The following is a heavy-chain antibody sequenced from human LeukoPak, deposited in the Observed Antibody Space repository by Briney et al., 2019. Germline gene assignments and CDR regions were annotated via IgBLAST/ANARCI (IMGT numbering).Heavy chain of an antibody. CDR3: AKVPYSDYGAGRPPFMDV. D-gene: IGHD3-10*01. Sequence: GESLRLSCAASGFTLSNYAMSWVRQAPGKGLEWVSTITDRGGTTYYADSVKGRFTISRDNSKNTLYLQMNSLRDEDTAVYYCAKVPYSDYGAGRPPFMDVWGHGTTVAISS. V-gene: IGHV3-23*01. CDR1: GFTLSNYA. J-gene: IGHJ6*02. CDR2: ITDRGGTT.